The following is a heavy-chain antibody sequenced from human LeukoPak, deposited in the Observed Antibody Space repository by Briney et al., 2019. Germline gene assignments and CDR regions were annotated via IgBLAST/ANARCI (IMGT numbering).Heavy chain of an antibody. Sequence: WPGGSLRLSCAASGFTFDDYGMSWVRQAPGKGLEWVSGINWNGGSTGYADSVKGRFTISRDNAKNSLYLQMNSLRAEDMALYYCAKGSGSGSYPDYWGQGTLVTVSS. CDR2: INWNGGST. D-gene: IGHD3-10*01. CDR3: AKGSGSGSYPDY. V-gene: IGHV3-20*04. J-gene: IGHJ4*02. CDR1: GFTFDDYG.